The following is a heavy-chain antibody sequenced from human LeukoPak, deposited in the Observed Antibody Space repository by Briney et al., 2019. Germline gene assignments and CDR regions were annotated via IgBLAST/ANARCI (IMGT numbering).Heavy chain of an antibody. CDR3: ARGPMSSSWLGY. CDR1: GGSIAGSSYF. CDR2: FTYSGST. Sequence: SETLSLTCTVSGGSIAGSSYFWAWIRQPPGKGLEWIGSFTYSGSTHYNPSLKSRVIISVDTSKNQFSLKLSSVTAADTAVYYCARGPMSSSWLGYWGQGTLVTVSS. D-gene: IGHD6-13*01. V-gene: IGHV4-39*07. J-gene: IGHJ4*02.